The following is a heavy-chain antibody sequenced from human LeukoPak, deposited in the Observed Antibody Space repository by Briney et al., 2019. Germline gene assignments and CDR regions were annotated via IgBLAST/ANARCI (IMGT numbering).Heavy chain of an antibody. CDR1: GGSFSGYY. Sequence: SETLSLICAVYGGSFSGYYWSWIRQPPGKGLEWIGEINHSGSTNYNPSLKSRVTISVDTSKNQFSLKRSSVTAADTAVYYCARCGRGVRFFDYWGQGTLVTVAS. CDR3: ARCGRGVRFFDY. V-gene: IGHV4-34*01. D-gene: IGHD3-10*01. J-gene: IGHJ4*02. CDR2: INHSGST.